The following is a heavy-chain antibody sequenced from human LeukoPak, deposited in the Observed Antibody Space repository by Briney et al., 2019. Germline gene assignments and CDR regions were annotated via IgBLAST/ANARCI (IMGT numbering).Heavy chain of an antibody. CDR3: ARDLGQYSSSSPTDY. D-gene: IGHD6-6*01. V-gene: IGHV3-23*01. J-gene: IGHJ4*02. CDR1: GFTFSSYA. Sequence: GGSLRLSCAASGFTFSSYAMTWVRQAPGKGLEWVSVISGSGGSTFYADSVKGRFTISRDNSKNTLYLQMNSLRAEDTAVYYCARDLGQYSSSSPTDYWGQGTLVTVSS. CDR2: ISGSGGST.